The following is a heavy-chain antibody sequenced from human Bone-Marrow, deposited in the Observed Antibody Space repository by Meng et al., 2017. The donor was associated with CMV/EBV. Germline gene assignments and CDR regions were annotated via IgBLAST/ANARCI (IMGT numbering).Heavy chain of an antibody. CDR3: ARRPWGGVDY. J-gene: IGHJ4*02. CDR2: IYYSGST. V-gene: IGHV4-61*01. D-gene: IGHD3-16*01. CDR1: GGSVSSGSYY. Sequence: SETLSLTCTVSGGSVSSGSYYWSWIRQPPGKGLEWIGYIYYSGSTNYNPSLRSRVTLSLDTSKNQFSLKLSSVTAADTAVYYCARRPWGGVDYWGQGALVTVSS.